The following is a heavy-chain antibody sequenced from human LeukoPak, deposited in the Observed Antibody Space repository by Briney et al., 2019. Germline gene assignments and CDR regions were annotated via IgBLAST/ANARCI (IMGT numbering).Heavy chain of an antibody. CDR1: GYTFTGYY. CDR2: INPNSGGT. V-gene: IGHV1-2*02. J-gene: IGHJ4*02. CDR3: ARRAYDYLPDY. Sequence: ASVKVSCKASGYTFTGYYMHWVRQAPGQGLEWMGWINPNSGGTNYAQKFQGRVTMTRDTSVSTAYMELSRPISDDTAVYYCARRAYDYLPDYWGQGTLVTVSS. D-gene: IGHD5-12*01.